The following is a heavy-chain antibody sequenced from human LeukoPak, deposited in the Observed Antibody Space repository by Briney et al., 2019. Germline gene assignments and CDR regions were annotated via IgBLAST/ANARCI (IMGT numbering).Heavy chain of an antibody. V-gene: IGHV3-15*07. J-gene: IGHJ5*02. D-gene: IGHD2-15*01. Sequence: PGGSLRLSCAASGFTFTSYSMNWVRQAPGKGLEWVGRIKNKSNGGTTGYAAPVRGRFTISRDDSENTLYLQMNSLETEDTAVYYCTKDMETWGQGTLVTVSS. CDR2: IKNKSNGGTT. CDR3: TKDMET. CDR1: GFTFTSYS.